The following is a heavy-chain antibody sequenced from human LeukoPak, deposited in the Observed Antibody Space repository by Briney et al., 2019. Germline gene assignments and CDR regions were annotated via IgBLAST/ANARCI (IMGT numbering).Heavy chain of an antibody. J-gene: IGHJ4*02. CDR2: INPSGGST. D-gene: IGHD3-9*01. CDR3: ARGYYDILTGYPVPFDY. CDR1: GYTFTSYF. Sequence: ASVKVSCKASGYTFTSYFMHWVRQAPGQGLEWMGIINPSGGSTSYAQKFQGRVTMTRDTSTSTVYMELSSLRSEDTAVYYCARGYYDILTGYPVPFDYWGQGTLVTVSS. V-gene: IGHV1-46*01.